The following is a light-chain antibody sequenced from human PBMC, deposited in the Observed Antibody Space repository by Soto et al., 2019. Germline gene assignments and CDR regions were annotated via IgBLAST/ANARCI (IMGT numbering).Light chain of an antibody. CDR1: QGIGNG. CDR2: AAS. J-gene: IGKJ3*01. V-gene: IGKV1-6*01. CDR3: QQDYNYPFT. Sequence: AIQMTQAPSSLSASVGDRVTITCRASQGIGNGLGWYQQKAGKAPKLLIYAASSLQSGVPSRFSGSGSGTDFTLTISSLQPEDFATYYCQQDYNYPFTFGPGTKVDIK.